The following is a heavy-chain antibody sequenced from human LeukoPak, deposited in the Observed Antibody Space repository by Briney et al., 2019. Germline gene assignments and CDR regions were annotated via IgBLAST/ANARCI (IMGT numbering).Heavy chain of an antibody. Sequence: SGGSLRLSCAASGFTVSRHYMAWVRQAPGKGLEWASVIDNGGSDITNYADSVKGRFTISRDNSKNTLYLQMNSLRPEDTAVYHCARDLHNYCFDYWGQGTLVTVSS. CDR2: IDNGGSDIT. CDR3: ARDLHNYCFDY. D-gene: IGHD1-1*01. V-gene: IGHV3-66*02. J-gene: IGHJ4*02. CDR1: GFTVSRHY.